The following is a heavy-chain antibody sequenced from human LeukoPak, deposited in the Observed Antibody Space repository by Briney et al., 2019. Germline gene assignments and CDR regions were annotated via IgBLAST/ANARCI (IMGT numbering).Heavy chain of an antibody. CDR3: ARDAVGATRWFDP. CDR2: ISAYNGNT. V-gene: IGHV1-18*01. CDR1: GGTFISYA. Sequence: ASVKVSRKASGGTFISYAISWVRQAPGQGLEWMGWISAYNGNTNYAQKLQGRVTMTTDTSTNTAYMKLRSLRSDDTAVYYCARDAVGATRWFDPWGQGTLVTVSS. D-gene: IGHD1-26*01. J-gene: IGHJ5*02.